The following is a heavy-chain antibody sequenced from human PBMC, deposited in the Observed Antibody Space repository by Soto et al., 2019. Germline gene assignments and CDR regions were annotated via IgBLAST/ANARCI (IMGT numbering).Heavy chain of an antibody. V-gene: IGHV3-23*01. Sequence: EAQLLESGGDLAQPGGSLRLICAASGFTFSNYAMTWVRQSPGKGLEWVSTITSAGSTFYGDTVKGRFTISRDNSKSTLYLQMNSLGAEDTAVYYCAKTDKFHAQSSGWANRFDSWGQGTRVTVSS. CDR2: ITSAGST. D-gene: IGHD6-19*01. J-gene: IGHJ4*02. CDR1: GFTFSNYA. CDR3: AKTDKFHAQSSGWANRFDS.